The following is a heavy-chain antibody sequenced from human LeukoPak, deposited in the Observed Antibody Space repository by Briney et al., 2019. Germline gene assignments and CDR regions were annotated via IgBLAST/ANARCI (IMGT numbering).Heavy chain of an antibody. CDR3: ARVPNYCSGGGCYDQYFDY. Sequence: SVKVSCKASGHTFTSYGISWVRQAPGQGLEWMGRIIPILGIANYAQKFQGRVTITADKSTSTAYMELSSLRSEDTAVYYCARVPNYCSGGGCYDQYFDYWGQGTLVTVSS. J-gene: IGHJ4*02. D-gene: IGHD2-15*01. V-gene: IGHV1-69*04. CDR2: IIPILGIA. CDR1: GHTFTSYG.